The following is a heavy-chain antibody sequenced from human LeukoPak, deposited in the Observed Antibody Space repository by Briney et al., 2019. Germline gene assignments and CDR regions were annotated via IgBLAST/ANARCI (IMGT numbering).Heavy chain of an antibody. V-gene: IGHV3-23*01. CDR3: AKDYRGFDP. J-gene: IGHJ5*02. CDR1: GFSFSSYA. D-gene: IGHD1-26*01. Sequence: GGSLRLSCAASGFSFSSYAMSWVRQAPGKGLEWVSTISAGGGSTYYPDSVKGRFTISRDNSKNTLYLQMSSLRAEDTAVYHCAKDYRGFDPWGQGTLVTVSS. CDR2: ISAGGGST.